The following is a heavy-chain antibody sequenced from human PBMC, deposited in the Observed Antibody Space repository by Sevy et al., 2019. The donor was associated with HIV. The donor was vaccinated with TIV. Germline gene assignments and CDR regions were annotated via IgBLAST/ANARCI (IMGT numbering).Heavy chain of an antibody. V-gene: IGHV3-74*01. Sequence: GGSLRLSCAVSGFTFSSHWMFWVRQAPGKGLVWVSHINSHGTITNYADSVEGRFAISRSNTKNTIYLQMNSLRAKDTAVYYCARGQLLQFLEWPSYGLDVWGQGTTVTVSS. D-gene: IGHD3-3*01. CDR3: ARGQLLQFLEWPSYGLDV. J-gene: IGHJ6*02. CDR1: GFTFSSHW. CDR2: INSHGTIT.